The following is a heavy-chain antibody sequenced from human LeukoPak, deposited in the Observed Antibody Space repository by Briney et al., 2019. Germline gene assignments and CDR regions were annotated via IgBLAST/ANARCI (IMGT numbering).Heavy chain of an antibody. CDR1: GYTFTSYD. D-gene: IGHD5-18*01. V-gene: IGHV1-8*01. Sequence: GASVKVSCKASGYTFTSYDINWVRQATGQGLEWMGWMNPNSGNTGYAQKFQGRVTMTRDTSISTAYMELSRLRSDDTAVYYCARGRRGIQLWLFRIFLGDYWGQGTLVTVSS. J-gene: IGHJ4*02. CDR3: ARGRRGIQLWLFRIFLGDY. CDR2: MNPNSGNT.